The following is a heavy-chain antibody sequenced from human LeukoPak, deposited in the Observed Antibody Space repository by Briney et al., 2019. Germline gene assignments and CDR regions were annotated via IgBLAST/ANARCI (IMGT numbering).Heavy chain of an antibody. CDR2: IYYTGST. CDR1: GGSISTSSYY. D-gene: IGHD6-13*01. V-gene: IGHV4-39*01. CDR3: ARRGTGVAAGYFHL. Sequence: SSETLSLTCAVSGGSISTSSYYWGWVRQPPGKGLEWIGSIYYTGSTYYNPSLKSRDTISVDASKNQFSLRLSSVTAADTAIYYCARRGTGVAAGYFHLWGQGTLVTVSS. J-gene: IGHJ1*01.